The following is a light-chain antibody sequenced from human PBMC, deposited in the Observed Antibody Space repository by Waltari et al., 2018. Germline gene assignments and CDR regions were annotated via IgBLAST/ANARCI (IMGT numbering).Light chain of an antibody. V-gene: IGLV2-14*03. J-gene: IGLJ6*01. CDR2: DGS. CDR3: SSYTSSSTLCV. Sequence: QSALTQPASVSGSPGQSITISCTGTSSDVGGSNYVSWYQPHPGNAPKLMIYDGSNRPSGVSDRFSGSKSSNTASLTISVLQAEDEADYYCSSYTSSSTLCVFGSGTKVTVL. CDR1: SSDVGGSNY.